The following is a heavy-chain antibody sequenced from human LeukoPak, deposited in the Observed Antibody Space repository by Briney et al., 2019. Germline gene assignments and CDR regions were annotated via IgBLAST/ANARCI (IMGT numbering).Heavy chain of an antibody. V-gene: IGHV3-7*01. CDR3: TKDVQGDYKYHMDV. J-gene: IGHJ6*03. CDR2: INQHGSQK. CDR1: GFTFRGYW. D-gene: IGHD1-26*01. Sequence: PGGSLRLSCAPSGFTFRGYWMSWVRQAPGKGLEWVANINQHGSQKFYVDSVKGRFTISRDNAENSLYLQMNSLRAEDTAVYYCTKDVQGDYKYHMDVWGKGTSVTVSS.